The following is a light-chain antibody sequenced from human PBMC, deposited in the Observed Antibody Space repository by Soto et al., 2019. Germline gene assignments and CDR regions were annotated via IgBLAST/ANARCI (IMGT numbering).Light chain of an antibody. Sequence: DSVWTPSTSTLSLPPGERAPLSCRASQSVSSSYLAWYQQKPGQAPRLLIYGASSRATGIPDRFSGSGSGTDFTLTISRLEPEDFAVYYCQQYGSSSWTFGQGSNADIK. CDR2: GAS. J-gene: IGKJ1*01. CDR3: QQYGSSSWT. CDR1: QSVSSSY. V-gene: IGKV3-20*01.